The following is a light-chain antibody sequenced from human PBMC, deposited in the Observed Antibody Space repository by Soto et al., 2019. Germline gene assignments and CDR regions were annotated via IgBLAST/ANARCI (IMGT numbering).Light chain of an antibody. J-gene: IGKJ4*01. Sequence: EIVLTQSPATLSLSPGERATLSCRASQSISSNLAWYQHKPGQAPRLLMYYASNSATDIPARFSGSGSTTDFALTLSILEPEDSAFYYYQHRAYGTPGAAFGGGTKVEIK. CDR1: QSISSN. V-gene: IGKV3-11*01. CDR2: YAS. CDR3: QHRAYGTPGAA.